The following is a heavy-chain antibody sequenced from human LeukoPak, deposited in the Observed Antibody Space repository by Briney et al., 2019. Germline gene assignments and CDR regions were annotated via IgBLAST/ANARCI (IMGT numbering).Heavy chain of an antibody. CDR3: AKDQQWLVDYYYYYMDV. Sequence: GGSLRLSCAASGFTFSSYGMHWVRQAPGKGLGWVAFIRYDGSNKYYADSVKGRFTISRDNSKNTLYLQMNSLRAEDTAVYYCAKDQQWLVDYYYYYMDVWGKGTTVTISS. CDR1: GFTFSSYG. J-gene: IGHJ6*03. CDR2: IRYDGSNK. D-gene: IGHD6-19*01. V-gene: IGHV3-30*02.